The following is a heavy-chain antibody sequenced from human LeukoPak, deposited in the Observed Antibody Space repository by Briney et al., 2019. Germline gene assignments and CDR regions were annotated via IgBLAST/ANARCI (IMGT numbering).Heavy chain of an antibody. J-gene: IGHJ6*03. V-gene: IGHV1-2*02. D-gene: IGHD2-15*01. CDR1: GYTFTGYY. CDR2: INPNNGGT. CDR3: ARTYCGGGPCYDYYYYYMDV. Sequence: ASVKVSCKASGYTFTGYYIHWVRQAPGQGLEWMGWINPNNGGTKYAQKFQGRVTMTRDTSISTAYMELGSLTSDDTAVYYCARTYCGGGPCYDYYYYYMDVWGKGTTVTVSS.